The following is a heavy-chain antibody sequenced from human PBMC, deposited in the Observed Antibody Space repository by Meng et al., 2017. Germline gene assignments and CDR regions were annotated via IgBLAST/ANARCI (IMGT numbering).Heavy chain of an antibody. CDR2: IYHSGST. Sequence: QVEVRGAGPGLVKPSGTLSLTCAVSGGSISSSNWWSWVRQPPGKGLEWIGEIYHSGSTNYNPSLKSRVTISVDKSKNQFSLKLSSVTAADTAVYYCARERGYCSGGSCPMNELRFDPWGQGTLVTVSS. CDR3: ARERGYCSGGSCPMNELRFDP. D-gene: IGHD2-15*01. V-gene: IGHV4-4*02. J-gene: IGHJ5*02. CDR1: GGSISSSNW.